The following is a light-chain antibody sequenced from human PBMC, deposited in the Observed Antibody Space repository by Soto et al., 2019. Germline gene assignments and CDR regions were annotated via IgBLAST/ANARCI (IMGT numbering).Light chain of an antibody. V-gene: IGKV3-20*01. CDR2: SAF. J-gene: IGKJ1*01. Sequence: EIVLTQSPGTLSLSPGERGTLSCRASQSVSSNYLAWYQQKPGQAPRLLIYSAFSSATGIPDRFSGSGSGTDFNLTISRLEPEDFAVYYCQYCGSSPWTFGQGTKVEIK. CDR1: QSVSSNY. CDR3: QYCGSSPWT.